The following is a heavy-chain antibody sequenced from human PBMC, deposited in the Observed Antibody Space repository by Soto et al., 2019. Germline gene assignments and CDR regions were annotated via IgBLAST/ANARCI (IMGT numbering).Heavy chain of an antibody. Sequence: QVQLVQSGAEVKKPGASVKVSCKASGYTFTSYAMHWVRQAPGQRLEWMGWINAGNGNTKYSQKFKGRVTITRDTSASTAYMELSSLRSEDTAVYYCARDWRQRERPDNWFDPWGQGTLVTVSS. V-gene: IGHV1-3*01. J-gene: IGHJ5*02. CDR2: INAGNGNT. CDR3: ARDWRQRERPDNWFDP. D-gene: IGHD1-1*01. CDR1: GYTFTSYA.